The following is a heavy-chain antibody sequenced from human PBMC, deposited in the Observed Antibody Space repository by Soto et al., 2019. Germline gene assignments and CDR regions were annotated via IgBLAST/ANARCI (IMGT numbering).Heavy chain of an antibody. CDR3: ARGVVGGPEYFQH. CDR2: ISYDGSNK. CDR1: GFTFSSYA. D-gene: IGHD2-15*01. J-gene: IGHJ1*01. Sequence: PGGSLRLSCAASGFTFSSYAMHWVRQAPGKGLEWVAVISYDGSNKYYADSVKGRFTISRDNSKNTLYLQMNSLRAEDTAVYYCARGVVGGPEYFQHWGQGTLVTVSS. V-gene: IGHV3-30-3*01.